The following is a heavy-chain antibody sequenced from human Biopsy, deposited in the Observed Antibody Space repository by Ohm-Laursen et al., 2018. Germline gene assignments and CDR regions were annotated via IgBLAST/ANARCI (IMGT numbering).Heavy chain of an antibody. Sequence: TLSLTCSVSGDSLSSGPDNWSWIRQPPGQGLEYIGFIYSGGNTNYNPSLQNRVTMSVDTSKNHFSLSLWSVAPADTAIYYCARDRGYYSDRTVPGYFDLWGRGTLVTVSS. J-gene: IGHJ2*01. CDR1: GDSLSSGPDN. D-gene: IGHD3-22*01. V-gene: IGHV4-61*03. CDR3: ARDRGYYSDRTVPGYFDL. CDR2: IYSGGNT.